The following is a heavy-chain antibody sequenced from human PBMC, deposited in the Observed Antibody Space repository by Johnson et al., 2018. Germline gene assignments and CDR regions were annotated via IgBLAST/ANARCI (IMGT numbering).Heavy chain of an antibody. J-gene: IGHJ3*02. D-gene: IGHD6-19*01. Sequence: EVQLVQSGGGLIQXGGSLRLXCAASGFTFSSYAMSWVRQAPGKGLEWVSAISGSGGSTYYADSVKGRFTITRDNSKNTLYLQMNSLRAEDTAVYYWAKVPAYSSVGRGAFDIWGQGTMVTVSS. CDR1: GFTFSSYA. CDR2: ISGSGGST. CDR3: AKVPAYSSVGRGAFDI. V-gene: IGHV3-23*04.